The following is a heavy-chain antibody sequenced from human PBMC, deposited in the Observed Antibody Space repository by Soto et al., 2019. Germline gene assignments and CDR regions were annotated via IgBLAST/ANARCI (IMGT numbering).Heavy chain of an antibody. D-gene: IGHD3-3*01. J-gene: IGHJ6*02. CDR1: GFTFSDHY. CDR3: ARHGIFGVVITTLYYYYYGMDV. CDR2: IRNKANSYST. V-gene: IGHV3-72*01. Sequence: PGGSLRLSCAASGFTFSDHYMDWVRQAPGKGLEWVGRIRNKANSYSTLYAASVKGRFTISRDDSKASLSLQMNSLKTEDTAVYYCARHGIFGVVITTLYYYYYGMDVWGQGTTVTVSS.